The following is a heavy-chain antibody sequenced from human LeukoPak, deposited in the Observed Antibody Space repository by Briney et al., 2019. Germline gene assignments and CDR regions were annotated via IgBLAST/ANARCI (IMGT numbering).Heavy chain of an antibody. Sequence: SETLSLTCTVSGGSISSSSYYWGRIRQPPGRGLEWIGSIYYSGSTYYNPSLKSRVTISVDTSKNQFSLKLSSVTAADTAVYYCARQAPSEDSSGYYYFDYWGQGTLVTVSS. CDR2: IYYSGST. J-gene: IGHJ4*02. CDR3: ARQAPSEDSSGYYYFDY. CDR1: GGSISSSSYY. D-gene: IGHD3-22*01. V-gene: IGHV4-39*01.